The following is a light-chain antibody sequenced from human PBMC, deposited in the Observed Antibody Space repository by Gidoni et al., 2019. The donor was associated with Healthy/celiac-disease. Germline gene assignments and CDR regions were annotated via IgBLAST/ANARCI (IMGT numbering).Light chain of an antibody. CDR3: QQSCSTLTWT. Sequence: DIQMTQSPSSLSASVGERVTITCRASQSISSYLHWYQQKPGKAPKLLIYAASSLQSGVPSRFSGSGSGTDFTLTISSLEPEDFATYYCQQSCSTLTWTFGQGTKVEIK. CDR2: AAS. J-gene: IGKJ1*01. V-gene: IGKV1-39*01. CDR1: QSISSY.